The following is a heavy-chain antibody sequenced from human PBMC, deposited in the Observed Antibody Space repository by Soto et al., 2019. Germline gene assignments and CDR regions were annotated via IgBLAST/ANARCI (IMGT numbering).Heavy chain of an antibody. CDR3: ARDIGRLGTFDY. CDR2: INSGGIT. Sequence: SLRLSCAASGFTLSDIYMHWVRQAPGKGLEWVSMINSGGITYYRDSVKGRFTISRDNSKNTLYLQMNSLRTEDTAVYYCARDIGRLGTFDYWGQGIQVTVSS. J-gene: IGHJ4*02. D-gene: IGHD3-16*01. CDR1: GFTLSDIY. V-gene: IGHV3-66*01.